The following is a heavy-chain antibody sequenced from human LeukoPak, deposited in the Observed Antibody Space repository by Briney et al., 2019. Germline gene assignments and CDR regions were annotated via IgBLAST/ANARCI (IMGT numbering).Heavy chain of an antibody. D-gene: IGHD2-8*01. J-gene: IGHJ4*02. CDR1: GFIFNDYW. Sequence: GGSLRLSCAASGFIFNDYWMSWVRQAPNKGLEWVANINEVGSEIYYLDSVKGRFTISRDNAKNSLYLQMNSLRAEDTAVYYCATGVYYFDNWGQGTLVIVSS. V-gene: IGHV3-7*01. CDR3: ATGVYYFDN. CDR2: INEVGSEI.